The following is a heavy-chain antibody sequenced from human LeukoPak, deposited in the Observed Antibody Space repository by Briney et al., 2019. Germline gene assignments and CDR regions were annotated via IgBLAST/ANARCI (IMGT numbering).Heavy chain of an antibody. CDR3: AKDLGWFGELSPYYFDY. CDR1: GFTFSSYA. J-gene: IGHJ4*02. Sequence: PGGSLRLSCAASGFTFSSYAMSWVRQAPGKGLEWVSAISGGGGSTYYADSVKGRFTISRDNSKNTLYLQMNSLRAEDTAVYYCAKDLGWFGELSPYYFDYWGQGTLVTVSS. V-gene: IGHV3-23*01. CDR2: ISGGGGST. D-gene: IGHD3-10*01.